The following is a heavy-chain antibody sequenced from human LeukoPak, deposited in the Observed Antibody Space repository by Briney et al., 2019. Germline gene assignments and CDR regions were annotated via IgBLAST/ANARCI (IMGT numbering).Heavy chain of an antibody. V-gene: IGHV3-53*01. CDR2: IYSGGST. D-gene: IGHD3-16*01. Sequence: GGSLRLSCAASGFTVSSNYMSRVRQAPGKGLEWVSVIYSGGSTYYADSVKGRFTISRDNSKNTLYLQMNSLRAEDTAVYYCARAILGGSHAFDIWGQGTMVTVSS. J-gene: IGHJ3*02. CDR3: ARAILGGSHAFDI. CDR1: GFTVSSNY.